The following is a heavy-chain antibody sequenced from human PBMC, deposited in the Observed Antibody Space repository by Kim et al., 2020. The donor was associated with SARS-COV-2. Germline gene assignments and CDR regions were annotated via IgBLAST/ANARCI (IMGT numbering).Heavy chain of an antibody. Sequence: GGSLRLSCAASGFTFSSYWMTWVRQAPGKGLEWVANIKQDGNQKYYVDSVKRRFTISRDNAKNSLYLQMNSRRAEDTAVYYCARDGDLYSSGKDAFDIWGQGTMVTVSS. D-gene: IGHD6-19*01. CDR1: GFTFSSYW. CDR2: IKQDGNQK. CDR3: ARDGDLYSSGKDAFDI. J-gene: IGHJ3*02. V-gene: IGHV3-7*01.